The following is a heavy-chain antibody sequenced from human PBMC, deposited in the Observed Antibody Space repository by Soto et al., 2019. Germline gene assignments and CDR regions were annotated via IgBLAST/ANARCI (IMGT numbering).Heavy chain of an antibody. V-gene: IGHV4-31*03. J-gene: IGHJ5*02. CDR1: GGSISSGGYY. CDR3: ASTIAAAGRGFDDWFDP. D-gene: IGHD6-13*01. Sequence: KTSETLSLTCTVSGGSISSGGYYWSWIRQHPGQGLEWIGYIYYSGSTYYNPSLKSRVTISLDTSKNQFSLKLSSVTAADTAVYYCASTIAAAGRGFDDWFDPWGQGTLVTVSS. CDR2: IYYSGST.